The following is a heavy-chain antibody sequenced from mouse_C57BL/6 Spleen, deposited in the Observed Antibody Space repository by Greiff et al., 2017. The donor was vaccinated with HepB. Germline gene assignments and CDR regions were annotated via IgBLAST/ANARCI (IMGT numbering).Heavy chain of an antibody. CDR1: GYTFTSYW. J-gene: IGHJ1*03. D-gene: IGHD2-3*01. V-gene: IGHV1-53*01. CDR3: AREPLMVTTLDV. CDR2: INPSNGGT. Sequence: VQLQQPGTELVKPGASVKLSCKASGYTFTSYWMHWVKQRPGPGLEWIGNINPSNGGTNYNEKFKSKATLTVDKSSSTAYMQLSSLTSEDSAVYYCAREPLMVTTLDVWGTGTTVTVSS.